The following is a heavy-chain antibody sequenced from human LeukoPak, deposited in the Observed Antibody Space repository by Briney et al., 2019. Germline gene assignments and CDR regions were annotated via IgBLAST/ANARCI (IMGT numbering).Heavy chain of an antibody. CDR1: GGSISSYY. CDR2: FYYSGST. CDR3: ARGGYYDILTGYYNWFDP. J-gene: IGHJ5*02. D-gene: IGHD3-9*01. V-gene: IGHV4-59*01. Sequence: SETLSLTCTVSGGSISSYYWRWIRQPPGKGLEWIGYFYYSGSTNYNPSLKSRVTISVDTSKNQFSLKLSSVTAADTAVYYCARGGYYDILTGYYNWFDPWGQGTLVTVSS.